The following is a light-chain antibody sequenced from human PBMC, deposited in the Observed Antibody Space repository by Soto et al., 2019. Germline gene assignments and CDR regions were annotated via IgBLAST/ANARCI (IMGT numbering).Light chain of an antibody. CDR1: SSDVGSYSL. V-gene: IGLV2-23*01. CDR2: EDI. J-gene: IGLJ2*01. CDR3: CSYAVGTTVV. Sequence: QSALTQPASVSGSPGQSITISCTGTSSDVGSYSLVSWYQQLPGKAPKLMIYEDIKRPSGVSNRFSGSKSGNTASLTISGLQAEDEADYYCCSYAVGTTVVVGGGTKVTVL.